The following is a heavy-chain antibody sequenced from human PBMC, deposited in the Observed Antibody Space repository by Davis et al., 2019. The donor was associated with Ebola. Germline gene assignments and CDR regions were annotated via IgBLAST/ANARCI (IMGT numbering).Heavy chain of an antibody. CDR3: ARAPSYRSSKWDWLDP. CDR1: GFTFSSYG. CDR2: IWYDGSNK. Sequence: GESLKISCAASGFTFSSYGMHWVRQAPGKGLEWVAVIWYDGSNKYYADSVKGRFTISRDNSKNTLYLQMNSLRAEDTAVYYCARAPSYRSSKWDWLDPWGQGTQVSVSS. J-gene: IGHJ5*02. V-gene: IGHV3-33*01. D-gene: IGHD1-26*01.